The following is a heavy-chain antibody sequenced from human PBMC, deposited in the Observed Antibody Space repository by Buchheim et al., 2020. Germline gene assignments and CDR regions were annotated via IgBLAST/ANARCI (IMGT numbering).Heavy chain of an antibody. J-gene: IGHJ6*02. Sequence: EVQLLESGGGLVQPGGSLRLSCAASGFTFSSYAMSWVRQAPGKGLEWVSAISGSGGSTYYADSVKGRFTISRDNSKNTLYQQMNSLRAEDTAVYYCAKAVSWLLLRGEPNYGMDVWGQGTT. CDR2: ISGSGGST. D-gene: IGHD3-22*01. CDR1: GFTFSSYA. CDR3: AKAVSWLLLRGEPNYGMDV. V-gene: IGHV3-23*01.